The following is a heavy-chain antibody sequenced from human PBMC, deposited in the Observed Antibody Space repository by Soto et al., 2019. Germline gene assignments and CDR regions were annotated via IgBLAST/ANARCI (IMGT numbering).Heavy chain of an antibody. CDR1: GFTFSDYY. J-gene: IGHJ6*02. V-gene: IGHV3-11*01. CDR2: ISSSGSTI. CDR3: ARLDGNSYDSSGYYYYYDGMDV. D-gene: IGHD3-22*01. Sequence: QVQLVESGGGLVKPGGSLRLSCAASGFTFSDYYMSWIRQAPGKGLVGVSYISSSGSTIYYADSLKGRFTISRDNTKNSLYLQMNSLRAADTAVYSCARLDGNSYDSSGYYYYYDGMDVWGQGNTVTVSS.